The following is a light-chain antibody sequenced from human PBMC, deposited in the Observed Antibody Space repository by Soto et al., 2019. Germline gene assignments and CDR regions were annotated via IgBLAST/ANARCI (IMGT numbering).Light chain of an antibody. Sequence: EIVLTQSPGTLSLSPGERATLSCRASQTIASRYLAWYQHQPGQAPRLLIYRTFARAPCIPDRFSGGGSGTDFTLTISRLEREDCAVYYCQQYDISPPTFGQGTRLDIK. CDR1: QTIASRY. CDR3: QQYDISPPT. CDR2: RTF. J-gene: IGKJ5*01. V-gene: IGKV3-20*01.